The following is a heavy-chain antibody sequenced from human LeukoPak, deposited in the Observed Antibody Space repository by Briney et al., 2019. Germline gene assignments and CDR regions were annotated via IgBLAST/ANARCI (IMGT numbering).Heavy chain of an antibody. V-gene: IGHV3-23*01. CDR1: GFTFSSNA. CDR2: ISVSGSRA. J-gene: IGHJ6*02. CDR3: TKDHDGMHA. Sequence: GGSLRLSCAASGFTFSSNAMSWGGQAPGKGLEGVSGISVSGSRAYYADFVKGRFTVSRDNSKNTVLLQMNSLRVEDTAVYYCTKDHDGMHAWGQGTTVTVSS.